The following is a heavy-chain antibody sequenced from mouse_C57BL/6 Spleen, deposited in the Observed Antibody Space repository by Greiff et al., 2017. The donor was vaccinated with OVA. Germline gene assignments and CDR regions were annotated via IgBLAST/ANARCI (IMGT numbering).Heavy chain of an antibody. D-gene: IGHD2-4*01. J-gene: IGHJ3*01. CDR2: INPSTGGT. CDR3: ARGGIYDYDLTWFAY. V-gene: IGHV1-42*01. CDR1: GYSFTGYY. Sequence: DVKLQESGPELVKPGASVKISCKASGYSFTGYYMNWVKQSPEKSLEWIGEINPSTGGTTYNQKFKAKATLTVDKSSSTAYMQLKSLTSEDSAVYYCARGGIYDYDLTWFAYWGQGTLVTVSA.